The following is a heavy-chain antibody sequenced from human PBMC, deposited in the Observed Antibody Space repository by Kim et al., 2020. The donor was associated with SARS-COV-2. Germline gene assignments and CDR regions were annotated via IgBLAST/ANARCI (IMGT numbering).Heavy chain of an antibody. J-gene: IGHJ4*02. CDR2: T. D-gene: IGHD6-19*01. CDR3: ARIAVAGAFDY. Sequence: TNYSPSFQGHVTSSADKSISTAYRQWSSLKASDTGMYYCARIAVAGAFDYWGQGTLVTVSS. V-gene: IGHV5-10-1*01.